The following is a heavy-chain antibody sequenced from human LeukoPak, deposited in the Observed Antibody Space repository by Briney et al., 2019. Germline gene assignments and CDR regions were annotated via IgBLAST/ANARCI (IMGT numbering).Heavy chain of an antibody. D-gene: IGHD3-10*01. CDR2: ISAYNGDT. CDR3: ARQGRGVTTYYFDY. J-gene: IGHJ4*02. Sequence: GASVKVSCKASGYTFTSYGISWVRQAPGQGLEWMGWISAYNGDTNYAQRLQGRVTMTTDTSTSTAYMELRSLRSDDTAVYYCARQGRGVTTYYFDYWGQGTLVTVSS. CDR1: GYTFTSYG. V-gene: IGHV1-18*04.